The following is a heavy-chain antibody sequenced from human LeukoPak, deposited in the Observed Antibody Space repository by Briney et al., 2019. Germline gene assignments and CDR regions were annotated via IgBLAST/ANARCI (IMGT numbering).Heavy chain of an antibody. J-gene: IGHJ6*02. D-gene: IGHD1-1*01. V-gene: IGHV4-59*01. CDR2: IYYSGST. CDR1: NGSIRSYY. CDR3: ARMYDGYYYYGMDV. Sequence: PSETLSLTCTVSNGSIRSYYWSWIRQPPGKGLEWIGYIYYSGSTNYSPSLKSRVTIPVDTSKSQFSLSLSSVTAADTAVYYCARMYDGYYYYGMDVWGQGTTVTVSS.